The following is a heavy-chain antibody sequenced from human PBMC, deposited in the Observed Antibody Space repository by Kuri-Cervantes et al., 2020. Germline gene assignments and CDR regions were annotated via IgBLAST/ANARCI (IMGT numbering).Heavy chain of an antibody. J-gene: IGHJ4*02. Sequence: SETLSLTCTVSGGSISSYYWSWIRQPPGKGLEWIGYIYYSGSTYYNPSLKSRVTISVDTSKNQISQKLSSVTAADTAVYYCARALWFGTLDYWGQGTLVTVSS. CDR2: IYYSGST. CDR3: ARALWFGTLDY. CDR1: GGSISSYY. V-gene: IGHV4-59*12. D-gene: IGHD3-10*01.